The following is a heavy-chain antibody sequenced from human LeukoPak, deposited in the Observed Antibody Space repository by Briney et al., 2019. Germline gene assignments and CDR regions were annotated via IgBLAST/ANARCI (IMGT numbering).Heavy chain of an antibody. CDR1: GGSISSSSYY. V-gene: IGHV4-39*01. J-gene: IGHJ1*01. Sequence: SETLSLTCTVSGGSISSSSYYWGWIRQPPGKGLEWIGSIYYSGSTYYNPSLKSRVTISVDTSKNQFSLKLSSVTAADTAVYYCAVGLGYCSSTSCIAEYFQHWGQGTLVTVSS. CDR2: IYYSGST. D-gene: IGHD2-2*01. CDR3: AVGLGYCSSTSCIAEYFQH.